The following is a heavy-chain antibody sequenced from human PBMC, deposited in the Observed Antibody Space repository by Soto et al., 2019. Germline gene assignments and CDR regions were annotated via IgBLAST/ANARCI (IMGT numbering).Heavy chain of an antibody. CDR1: GFPFTTYG. CDR2: ISYDGSNT. Sequence: QVQLVESGGGVVQPGRSLRLSCAASGFPFTTYGMHWVREGPDKGLEWVAVISYDGSNTYYADSVKGRFTISRDNSKNTLYLQMNSLRPEDTALYYCVGGRYYFDYRGQGTLVTVSS. D-gene: IGHD3-10*01. CDR3: VGGRYYFDY. J-gene: IGHJ4*02. V-gene: IGHV3-30*03.